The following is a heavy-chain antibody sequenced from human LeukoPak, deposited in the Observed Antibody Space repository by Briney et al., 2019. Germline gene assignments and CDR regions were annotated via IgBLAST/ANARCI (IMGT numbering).Heavy chain of an antibody. V-gene: IGHV1-18*04. CDR3: ARDICSSTSCYEDY. D-gene: IGHD2-2*01. CDR2: ISAYNGNT. Sequence: ASVKVSCKASGYTFTSYGISWVRQAPGQGLEWVGWISAYNGNTNYAQKLQGRVTMTTDTSTSTAYMELRSLRSDDTAVYYCARDICSSTSCYEDYWGQGTLATVSS. J-gene: IGHJ4*02. CDR1: GYTFTSYG.